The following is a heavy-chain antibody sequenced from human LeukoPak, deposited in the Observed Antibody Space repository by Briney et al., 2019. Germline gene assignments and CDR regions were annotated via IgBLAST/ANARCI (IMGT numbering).Heavy chain of an antibody. Sequence: GGSLRLSCAASGFTFSSYAMSWVRQAPGKGLEWVSTISGSGDVIYSTDSVKGRFTVSRDNFKSTMYLQMDGLRAEDTATYYCAKFMGGSGDYVSAFYYYALDVWGQGTTVTVSS. CDR1: GFTFSSYA. CDR3: AKFMGGSGDYVSAFYYYALDV. D-gene: IGHD3-10*02. V-gene: IGHV3-23*01. J-gene: IGHJ6*02. CDR2: ISGSGDVI.